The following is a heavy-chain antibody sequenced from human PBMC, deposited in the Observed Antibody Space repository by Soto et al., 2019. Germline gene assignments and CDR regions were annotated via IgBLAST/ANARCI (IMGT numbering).Heavy chain of an antibody. Sequence: QVQLVQSGAEVKKPGASVKVSCKASGYTFTSYGISWVRQAPGQGLEWMGWISAYNGNTNYAQKLQGRVTMTTDTSMSTGERELRSLRSDDTAVYSGARGGAAGGPGGWFDPWGQGTLVTVSS. CDR2: ISAYNGNT. CDR3: ARGGAAGGPGGWFDP. CDR1: GYTFTSYG. V-gene: IGHV1-18*01. J-gene: IGHJ5*02. D-gene: IGHD6-13*01.